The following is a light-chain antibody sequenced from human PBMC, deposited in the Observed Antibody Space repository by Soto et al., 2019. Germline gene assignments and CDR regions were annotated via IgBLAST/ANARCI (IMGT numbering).Light chain of an antibody. CDR1: QSVSTRY. Sequence: EIVLMQSPGTLSLSPGERSTLSCMASQSVSTRYLAWYQQKPGQAPRLLISGASSRATGIPDRLSGSGSGTDFTLTISRLEPEDFAVYYCQQYGNSITFGQGTRLEIK. CDR3: QQYGNSIT. V-gene: IGKV3-20*01. CDR2: GAS. J-gene: IGKJ5*01.